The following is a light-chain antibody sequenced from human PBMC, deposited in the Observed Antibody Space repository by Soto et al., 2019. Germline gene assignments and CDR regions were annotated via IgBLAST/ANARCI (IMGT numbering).Light chain of an antibody. CDR1: SSNIGTNY. CDR2: DNG. CDR3: GTWDTSLSAFYV. Sequence: QSVLTQPPSVSAAPGQTVTISCAGSSSNIGTNYVSWYRHIPGTAPKLLIFDNGKRPSDIPDRFSGFKSGTSATLDIAGLQTGDEADYYCGTWDTSLSAFYVFGTGTKLTVL. V-gene: IGLV1-51*01. J-gene: IGLJ1*01.